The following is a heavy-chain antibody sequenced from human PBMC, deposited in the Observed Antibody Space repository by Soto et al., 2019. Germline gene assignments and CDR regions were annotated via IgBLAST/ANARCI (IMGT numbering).Heavy chain of an antibody. CDR2: IYYSGST. D-gene: IGHD6-19*01. J-gene: IGHJ6*02. V-gene: IGHV4-59*01. CDR3: ASDRSSGWDQGYGMDV. CDR1: VGSISTYY. Sequence: SETLSLTCTVSVGSISTYYWSWIRQPPGKGLEWIGYIYYSGSTSYNPSLKSRVTISVDTSKNQFSLKLRSVTAADTAVYYCASDRSSGWDQGYGMDVWGQGTTVTVSS.